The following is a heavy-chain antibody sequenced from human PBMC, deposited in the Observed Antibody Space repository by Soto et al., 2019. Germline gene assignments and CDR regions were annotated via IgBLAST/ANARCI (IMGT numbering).Heavy chain of an antibody. V-gene: IGHV1-24*01. CDR1: EYTLTELS. CDR3: ATGAELDEFDY. D-gene: IGHD1-7*01. J-gene: IGHJ4*02. Sequence: ASVKVSCKVSEYTLTELSMHWVQQAPEKGLEWMGGFDPEDGETIYAQKLQGRVTMTEDTSTDTAYMELSSLRSEDTAVYYCATGAELDEFDYRGQGTLVTVSS. CDR2: FDPEDGET.